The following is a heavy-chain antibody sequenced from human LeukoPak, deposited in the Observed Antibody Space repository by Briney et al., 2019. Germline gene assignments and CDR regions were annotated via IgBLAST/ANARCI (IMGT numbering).Heavy chain of an antibody. CDR3: ARRIAAAPMSWFDP. CDR1: GGSISSGSDY. V-gene: IGHV4-61*02. D-gene: IGHD6-13*01. CDR2: IYTSGST. J-gene: IGHJ5*02. Sequence: SQTLSLTCTVSGGSISSGSDYWSWIRQPAGKGLEWIGRIYTSGSTNYNPSLKSRVTISVDTSKNQFSLKLSSVTAADTAVYYCARRIAAAPMSWFDPWGQGTLVTVSS.